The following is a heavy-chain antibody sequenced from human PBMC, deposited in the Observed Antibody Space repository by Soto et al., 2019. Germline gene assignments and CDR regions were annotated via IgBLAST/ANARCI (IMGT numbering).Heavy chain of an antibody. D-gene: IGHD6-19*01. J-gene: IGHJ4*02. CDR1: GFSLSSTRMA. Sequence: QITLKESGPPLVKPTQTLTPTCTFSGFSLSSTRMAVGWIRQPPGKALEWLALIYWDDDKRYSPFLKSRLTITKDTSKNQVVLTMSNMDPVDTARYYCAHIVVAGLGYYFDYWGQGTLVTVSS. V-gene: IGHV2-5*02. CDR3: AHIVVAGLGYYFDY. CDR2: IYWDDDK.